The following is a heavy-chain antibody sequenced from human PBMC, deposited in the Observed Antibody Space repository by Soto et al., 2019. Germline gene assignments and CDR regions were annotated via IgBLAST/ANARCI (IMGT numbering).Heavy chain of an antibody. Sequence: QVQLVQSWAEVKTPGSSLRVSCKTSGGDFSSYGISWVRQAPGQGLEWMGGTIPFFGTVDYAQRFQGRVTINADKSKTTAYMELIGLRSEDTALYYCAREDSGKYDSWGQGTLVTFSS. CDR1: GGDFSSYG. CDR3: AREDSGKYDS. D-gene: IGHD3-10*01. J-gene: IGHJ4*02. V-gene: IGHV1-69*06. CDR2: TIPFFGTV.